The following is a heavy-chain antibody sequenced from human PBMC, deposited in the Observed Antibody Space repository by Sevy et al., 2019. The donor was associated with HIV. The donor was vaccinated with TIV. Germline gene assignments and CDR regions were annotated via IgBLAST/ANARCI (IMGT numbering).Heavy chain of an antibody. Sequence: GGSLRLSCAASGFTFSSYWMSWVRQAPGKGMEWVANIKQDGSEKYYVDSVKGRFTIYRDNAKNSLYLQMNSLRAEDTAVYYCARVDCSGGSCYSTDYYFDYWGQGTLVTVSS. CDR2: IKQDGSEK. CDR1: GFTFSSYW. J-gene: IGHJ4*02. V-gene: IGHV3-7*03. CDR3: ARVDCSGGSCYSTDYYFDY. D-gene: IGHD2-15*01.